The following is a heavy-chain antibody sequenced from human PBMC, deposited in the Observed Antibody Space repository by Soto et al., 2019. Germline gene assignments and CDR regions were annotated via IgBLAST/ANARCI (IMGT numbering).Heavy chain of an antibody. CDR3: ARAVTGWPNWFAP. CDR1: GFSLANYV. D-gene: IGHD6-19*01. J-gene: IGHJ5*02. CDR2: SSNTGGTT. Sequence: ESGGHLVQPGGSLELSCVASGFSLANYVMTWFRRAPGKGLEWVSASSNTGGTTYYADSVSGRFTISRDDSKNTVYLQMNRLRAEDTALYYCARAVTGWPNWFAPWGLGTLVTVSS. V-gene: IGHV3-23*01.